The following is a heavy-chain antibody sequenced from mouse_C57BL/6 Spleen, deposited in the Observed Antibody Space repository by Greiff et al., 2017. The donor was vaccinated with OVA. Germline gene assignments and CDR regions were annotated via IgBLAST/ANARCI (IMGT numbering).Heavy chain of an antibody. CDR1: GYTFTDYY. V-gene: IGHV1-19*01. J-gene: IGHJ2*01. CDR3: ARSGTGKGNPFDY. CDR2: INPYNGGT. Sequence: VQLQQSGPVLVKPGASVKLSCKASGYTFTDYYMNWVKQSHGKSLEWIGVINPYNGGTSYNQKFKGKATLTVDKSSSTAYMELNSLTSEDSAVYYCARSGTGKGNPFDYWGQGTTLTVSS. D-gene: IGHD4-1*01.